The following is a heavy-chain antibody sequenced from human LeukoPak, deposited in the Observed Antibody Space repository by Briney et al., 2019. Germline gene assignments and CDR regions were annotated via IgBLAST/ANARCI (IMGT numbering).Heavy chain of an antibody. Sequence: GASVKVSCKASDDTYAFHGIGWVRQAPGQGLEWVGWIREYNDDTNYPEKFQGRLTMTTDASTRTAFMELRGLTSDDTAVYFCARVRLVGSMDFDYWGQGTLVTVSS. CDR3: ARVRLVGSMDFDY. D-gene: IGHD1-26*01. J-gene: IGHJ4*02. CDR2: IREYNDDT. CDR1: DDTYAFHG. V-gene: IGHV1-18*01.